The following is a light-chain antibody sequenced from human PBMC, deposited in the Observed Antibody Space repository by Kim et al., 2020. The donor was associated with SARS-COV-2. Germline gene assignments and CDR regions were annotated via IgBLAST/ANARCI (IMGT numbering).Light chain of an antibody. Sequence: QPATLTGTGNNNNVGSQGAAWLQQHQGHPPKLLSYRNHDRPSGISERFSTSRSGNTASLTITGLQPEDEADYYCSAWDHSLNNWVFGGGTKLTVL. CDR2: RNH. V-gene: IGLV10-54*04. CDR1: NNNVGSQG. J-gene: IGLJ3*02. CDR3: SAWDHSLNNWV.